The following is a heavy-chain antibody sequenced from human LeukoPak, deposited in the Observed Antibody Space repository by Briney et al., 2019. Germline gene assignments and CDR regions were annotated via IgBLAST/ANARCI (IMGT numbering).Heavy chain of an antibody. CDR3: ARQSASIQLWPDY. CDR2: ISSSSSYI. V-gene: IGHV3-21*01. Sequence: GSLRLSCAASGFTFSSYSMNWVRQAPGKGLEWVSSISSSSSYIYYADSVKGRFTISRDNAKNSLYLQMNSLRAEDTAVYYCARQSASIQLWPDYWGQGTLVTVSS. J-gene: IGHJ4*02. D-gene: IGHD5-18*01. CDR1: GFTFSSYS.